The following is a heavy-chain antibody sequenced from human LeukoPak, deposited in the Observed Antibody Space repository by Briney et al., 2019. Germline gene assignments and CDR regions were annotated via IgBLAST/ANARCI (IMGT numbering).Heavy chain of an antibody. J-gene: IGHJ3*02. Sequence: GGSLRLSCAASGFTFDDYTMHWVRQAPGKGLEWVSLISWDGGSTYYADSVKGRFTISRDNSKNSLYLQMNSLRTEDTALYYCAKDKGDIRAFDIWGQGTMVTVSS. CDR3: AKDKGDIRAFDI. CDR1: GFTFDDYT. CDR2: ISWDGGST. D-gene: IGHD3-10*01. V-gene: IGHV3-43*01.